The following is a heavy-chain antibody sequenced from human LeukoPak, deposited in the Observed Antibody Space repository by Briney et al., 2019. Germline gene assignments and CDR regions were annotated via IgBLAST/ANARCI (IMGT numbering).Heavy chain of an antibody. CDR3: AKGPHGDPFDGDAFDI. D-gene: IGHD4-17*01. CDR2: ISGSGGST. CDR1: GFTFSSYA. Sequence: GGSLRLSCAASGFTFSSYAMSWVRQAPGKGLEWVSAISGSGGSTYYADSVKGRFTISRDNSKNTLYLQMNSLRAEDTAVYYCAKGPHGDPFDGDAFDIWGQGTMVTVSS. J-gene: IGHJ3*02. V-gene: IGHV3-23*01.